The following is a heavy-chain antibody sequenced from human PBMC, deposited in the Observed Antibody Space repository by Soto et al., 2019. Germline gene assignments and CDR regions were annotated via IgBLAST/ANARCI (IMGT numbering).Heavy chain of an antibody. CDR3: EQNKARALPRVIDF. D-gene: IGHD2-15*01. V-gene: IGHV3-23*01. J-gene: IGHJ4*02. Sequence: GGSLRLSCATSGLTFSNYAMSWVRQAPGGGLEWVSSMSGSSSTTYYADSVRGRFTISRDRSKNTLYLQMSSLRAEDTALYYCEQNKARALPRVIDFWGQGTLVTVSS. CDR2: MSGSSSTT. CDR1: GLTFSNYA.